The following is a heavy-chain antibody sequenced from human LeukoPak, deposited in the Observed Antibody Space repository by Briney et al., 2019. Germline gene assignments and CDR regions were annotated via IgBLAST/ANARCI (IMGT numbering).Heavy chain of an antibody. CDR2: IYTSGST. Sequence: SETLSLTCTVSGGTISSYYWSWLRQPAGKGLEWIGRIYTSGSTNYNPSLNSRVTMSVDTSKNQFSLKLSSVTAADTAVYYCARSETAAGTHYYYYYMDVWGKGTTVTVSS. D-gene: IGHD6-19*01. J-gene: IGHJ6*03. CDR1: GGTISSYY. CDR3: ARSETAAGTHYYYYYMDV. V-gene: IGHV4-4*07.